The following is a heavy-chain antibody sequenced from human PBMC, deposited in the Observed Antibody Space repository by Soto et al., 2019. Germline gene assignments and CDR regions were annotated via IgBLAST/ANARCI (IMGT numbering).Heavy chain of an antibody. J-gene: IGHJ6*02. V-gene: IGHV1-69*01. D-gene: IGHD2-2*01. Sequence: QVQLVQSGAEVKKPGSSVKVSCKASGGTFSSYAISWVRQAPGQGLEWMGGILPIFGTANYAQKFQGRVTITADESTSTADMELSSLRSEDTAVYYCVGYCSSTSCARWYYYYGMDVWGQGTTVTVSS. CDR2: ILPIFGTA. CDR3: VGYCSSTSCARWYYYYGMDV. CDR1: GGTFSSYA.